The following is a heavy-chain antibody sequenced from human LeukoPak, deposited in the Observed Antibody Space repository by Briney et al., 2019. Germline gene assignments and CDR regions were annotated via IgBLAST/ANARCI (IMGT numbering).Heavy chain of an antibody. Sequence: SETLSLTCTVSGGSISSSSYYWGWIRQPPGKGLEWIGSIYYSGSTYYNPSLKSRVTISVDTSKNQFSLKLSSVTAADTAVYYCARKPAGDWGSYRYEDYWGQGTLVTVSS. D-gene: IGHD3-16*02. J-gene: IGHJ4*02. CDR2: IYYSGST. CDR1: GGSISSSSYY. V-gene: IGHV4-39*01. CDR3: ARKPAGDWGSYRYEDY.